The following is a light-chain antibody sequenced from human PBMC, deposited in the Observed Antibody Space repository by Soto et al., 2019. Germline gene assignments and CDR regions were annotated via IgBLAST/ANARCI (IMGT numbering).Light chain of an antibody. CDR2: EVS. Sequence: QSALTQPASVSGSPGQSITISCTGTSSDVGGYNYVSWYQQHPGKAPKLIIYEVSNRPSGVSNRFSGSKSGTSATLGISGLQTGDEADYYCGSWDTSLSGMIFGGGTKLTVL. V-gene: IGLV2-14*01. CDR1: SSDVGGYNY. CDR3: GSWDTSLSGMI. J-gene: IGLJ2*01.